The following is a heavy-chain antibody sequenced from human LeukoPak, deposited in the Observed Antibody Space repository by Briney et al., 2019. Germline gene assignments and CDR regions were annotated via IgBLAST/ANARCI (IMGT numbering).Heavy chain of an antibody. V-gene: IGHV3-21*01. J-gene: IGHJ4*02. CDR1: GFTFSSYS. Sequence: GGSLRLSCAASGFTFSSYSMNWVRQAPGKGLEWVSSISSSSSYIYYADSVKGRFTISRDNAKNSLYLQMNSLRAEDTAVYYCARDRAIFGVVIIGFGDYWGQGTLVTVSS. CDR3: ARDRAIFGVVIIGFGDY. CDR2: ISSSSSYI. D-gene: IGHD3-3*01.